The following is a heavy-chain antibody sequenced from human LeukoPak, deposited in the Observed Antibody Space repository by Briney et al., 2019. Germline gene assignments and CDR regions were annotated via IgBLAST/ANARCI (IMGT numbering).Heavy chain of an antibody. J-gene: IGHJ4*02. Sequence: ASVKVSCKASGYTFTGYYMHWVRQAPGQGLEWMGWINPNSGGTNYAQKFQGWVTMTRDTSISTAYMELSRLRSDDTAVYYCARSTFLEWLLFDYWGQGTLVTVSS. CDR3: ARSTFLEWLLFDY. D-gene: IGHD3-3*02. V-gene: IGHV1-2*04. CDR1: GYTFTGYY. CDR2: INPNSGGT.